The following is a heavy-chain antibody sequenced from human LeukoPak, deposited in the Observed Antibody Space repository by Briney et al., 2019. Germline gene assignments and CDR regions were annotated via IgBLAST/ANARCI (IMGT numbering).Heavy chain of an antibody. J-gene: IGHJ4*02. D-gene: IGHD3-22*01. CDR2: IKPDGSER. V-gene: IGHV3-7*01. CDR3: ARDWGAYYHFFDS. CDR1: GFSMSVYW. Sequence: GGSLRLSCEASGFSMSVYWMSWVRQPPGKGPEWVGNIKPDGSERNYMDSVKGRFTISRDNAKKSLYLQMNSLRAEDTAVYYCARDWGAYYHFFDSWGQGALVTVSS.